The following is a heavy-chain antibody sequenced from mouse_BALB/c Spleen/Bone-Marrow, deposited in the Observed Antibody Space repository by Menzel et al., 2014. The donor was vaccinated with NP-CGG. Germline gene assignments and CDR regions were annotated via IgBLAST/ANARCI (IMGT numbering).Heavy chain of an antibody. Sequence: VQLQQSGAELVRPGSSVKISCKASGYAFXRSWMNWVKQRPGQGLEWIGQIYPGDDDTNYSGKFKGRATLTADKSSGTAYMQLSSPTSEDSAVYFCAGSTPLAYWGQGTLVTVSA. V-gene: IGHV1-80*01. CDR1: GYAFXRSW. J-gene: IGHJ3*01. CDR2: IYPGDDDT. CDR3: AGSTPLAY. D-gene: IGHD1-1*01.